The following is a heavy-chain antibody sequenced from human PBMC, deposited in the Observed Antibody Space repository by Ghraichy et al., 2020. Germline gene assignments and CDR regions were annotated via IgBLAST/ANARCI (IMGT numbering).Heavy chain of an antibody. J-gene: IGHJ5*02. Sequence: GGSLRLSCTASGFSFSDHQMSWLRQAPGKGLEWVSHISSSGYSIYYADSVKGRFTISRDNAKNSLYLQMNSLRADDTAVYYCARDNYGSGSYPHPRFDPWGQGTLVTVSS. D-gene: IGHD3-10*01. CDR3: ARDNYGSGSYPHPRFDP. V-gene: IGHV3-11*01. CDR1: GFSFSDHQ. CDR2: ISSSGYSI.